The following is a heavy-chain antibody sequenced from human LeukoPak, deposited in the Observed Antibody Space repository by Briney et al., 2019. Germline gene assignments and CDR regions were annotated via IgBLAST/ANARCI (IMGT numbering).Heavy chain of an antibody. Sequence: PSETLSLTCSVSGSSINSHYWSWIRQPPGKGLEWIGYVFNGGNTNYNPSLKSRVTMSVDTSRDQFSLRLSSVTAADTAIYYCATRPAGSTWYGVFDYWSQGTLVTVSS. CDR2: VFNGGNT. V-gene: IGHV4-59*11. J-gene: IGHJ4*02. CDR3: ATRPAGSTWYGVFDY. D-gene: IGHD6-13*01. CDR1: GSSINSHY.